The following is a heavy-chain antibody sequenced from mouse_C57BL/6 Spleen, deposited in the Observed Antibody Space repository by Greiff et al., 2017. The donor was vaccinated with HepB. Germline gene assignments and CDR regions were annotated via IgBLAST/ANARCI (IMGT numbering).Heavy chain of an antibody. D-gene: IGHD3-2*02. CDR2: IYPRSGNT. Sequence: QVQLKESGAELARPGASVKLSCKASGYTFTSYGISWVKQRTGQGLEWIGEIYPRSGNTYYNEKFKGKATLTADKSSSTAYMELRSLTSEDSAVYFCARGDSSGFFAYWGQGTLVTVSA. J-gene: IGHJ3*01. CDR3: ARGDSSGFFAY. V-gene: IGHV1-81*01. CDR1: GYTFTSYG.